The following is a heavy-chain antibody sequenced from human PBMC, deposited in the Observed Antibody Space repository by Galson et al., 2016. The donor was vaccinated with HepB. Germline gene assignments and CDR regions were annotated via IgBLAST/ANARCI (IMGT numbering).Heavy chain of an antibody. Sequence: SVKVSCKAFGYTFTNYAMHWVRQAPGQRLEWMGWITAGNGNTKYSQNFQGGVTITRDTSATTAYMELSSLRSADTAVYYCAREYCSSTSCLDYYYGMDVWGQGTTVTVSS. D-gene: IGHD2-2*01. CDR2: ITAGNGNT. CDR1: GYTFTNYA. V-gene: IGHV1-3*01. CDR3: AREYCSSTSCLDYYYGMDV. J-gene: IGHJ6*02.